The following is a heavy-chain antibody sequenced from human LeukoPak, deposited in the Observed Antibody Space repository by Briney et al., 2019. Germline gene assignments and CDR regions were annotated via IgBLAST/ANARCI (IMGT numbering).Heavy chain of an antibody. V-gene: IGHV3-30-3*01. Sequence: GRSLRLSCAASGFTFSSYAMHWVRQAPGKGLEWVAVISYDGSNKYYADSVKGRFTSSRDNSKNTPYLQMNSLRAEDTAVYYCARGVLGIHYWYFDLWGRGTLVTVSS. J-gene: IGHJ2*01. CDR2: ISYDGSNK. D-gene: IGHD3-10*01. CDR1: GFTFSSYA. CDR3: ARGVLGIHYWYFDL.